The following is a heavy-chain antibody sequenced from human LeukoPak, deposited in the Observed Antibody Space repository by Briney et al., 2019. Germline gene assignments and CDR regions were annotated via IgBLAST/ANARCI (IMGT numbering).Heavy chain of an antibody. J-gene: IGHJ5*02. Sequence: PGGSLRLSCAASGFTVSSNYMSWVRQAPGKGLEWVSVIYSGGSTYYADSVKGRFTISRDNSKNTLYLQMNSLRAEDTAVYYCARLWFGESNWFDLWGQGTLVTVSS. D-gene: IGHD3-10*01. V-gene: IGHV3-53*01. CDR1: GFTVSSNY. CDR3: ARLWFGESNWFDL. CDR2: IYSGGST.